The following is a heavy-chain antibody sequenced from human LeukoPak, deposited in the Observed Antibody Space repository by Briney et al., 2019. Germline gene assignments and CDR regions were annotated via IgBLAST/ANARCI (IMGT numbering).Heavy chain of an antibody. D-gene: IGHD3-22*01. CDR2: INSDGSST. V-gene: IGHV3-74*01. CDR1: GFTFSSYW. Sequence: GGSLRLSCAASGFTFSSYWMHWVRQAPGKGLVWVSRINSDGSSTSYADSVKGRFTISRDNAKNTLYLQMNSLRAEDTAVYYCARRYYYDSSGYYYVLGDAFDIWGQGTMVTVSS. CDR3: ARRYYYDSSGYYYVLGDAFDI. J-gene: IGHJ3*02.